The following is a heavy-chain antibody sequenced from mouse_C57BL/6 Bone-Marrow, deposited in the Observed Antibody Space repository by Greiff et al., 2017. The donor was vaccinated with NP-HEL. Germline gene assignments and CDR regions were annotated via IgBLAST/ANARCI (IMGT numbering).Heavy chain of an antibody. CDR2: INYDGSST. CDR1: GFPFSDYY. J-gene: IGHJ2*01. CDR3: ARGVYGYDGVYFDY. V-gene: IGHV5-16*01. D-gene: IGHD2-2*01. Sequence: EVKLVESEGGLVQPGSSMKLSCTASGFPFSDYYMAWVRPVPEKGLEWVANINYDGSSTYYLDSLKSRFIFPTANGKNMLYLQMSSLKSEDTATYYCARGVYGYDGVYFDYWGQGTTLTVSS.